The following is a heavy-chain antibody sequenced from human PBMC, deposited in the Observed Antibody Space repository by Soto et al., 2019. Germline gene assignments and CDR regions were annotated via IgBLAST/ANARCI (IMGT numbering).Heavy chain of an antibody. D-gene: IGHD3-10*01. V-gene: IGHV3-30*18. J-gene: IGHJ6*02. CDR1: GFTFSDFG. CDR3: AKAPFRRPYYFYGLDV. CDR2: ISEDAETD. Sequence: GGSLRLSCVAAGFTFSDFGMHWVRQVPGKGLEWLAVISEDAETDFHADSVKGRFTVSRDNFKGTLYLQMNSLTKDDSAVYFCAKAPFRRPYYFYGLDVWGQGTTVTVSS.